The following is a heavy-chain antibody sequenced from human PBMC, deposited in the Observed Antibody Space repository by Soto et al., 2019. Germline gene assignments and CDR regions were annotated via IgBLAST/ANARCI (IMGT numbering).Heavy chain of an antibody. CDR3: AGDYWIPEPRFDY. D-gene: IGHD3-3*01. V-gene: IGHV4-61*10. CDR2: AYYSGTT. CDR1: GGTVNSGSYY. J-gene: IGHJ4*01. Sequence: SETLSLTCTVSGGTVNSGSYYWSWVRQAAGEGLELSGNAYYSGTTHYPPPLKSRVTISVATSTHQSLLKINSVTAADTAIYYCAGDYWIPEPRFDYWGQGIPVTVSS.